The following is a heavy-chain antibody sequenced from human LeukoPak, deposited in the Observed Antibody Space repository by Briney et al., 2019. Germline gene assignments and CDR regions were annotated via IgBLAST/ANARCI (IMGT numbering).Heavy chain of an antibody. D-gene: IGHD1-26*01. J-gene: IGHJ5*02. CDR3: ARDNSQGDSAWWFDP. CDR1: GGTFISYA. Sequence: SVKVSCKASGGTFISYAISWVRQAPGQGLEGMGGIIPIFGTANYAQKFQGRVTMTRDMATSTDYMEVSSLKSEDTAVYYCARDNSQGDSAWWFDPWGQGTLVTVSS. V-gene: IGHV1-69*05. CDR2: IIPIFGTA.